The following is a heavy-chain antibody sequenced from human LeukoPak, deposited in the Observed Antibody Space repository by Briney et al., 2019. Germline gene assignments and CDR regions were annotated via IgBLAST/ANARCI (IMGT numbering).Heavy chain of an antibody. CDR1: GFTFSIFA. V-gene: IGHV3-23*01. CDR3: ARGRLSGMDV. Sequence: GGSLRLSCAASGFTFSIFAMSWVRQAPGRGLEWLSAISNSGSSTYYADSVKGRFTISRDNSRNILYLQMNSLRAEDTAVYYCARGRLSGMDVWGKGTTVTVSS. CDR2: ISNSGSST. J-gene: IGHJ6*03.